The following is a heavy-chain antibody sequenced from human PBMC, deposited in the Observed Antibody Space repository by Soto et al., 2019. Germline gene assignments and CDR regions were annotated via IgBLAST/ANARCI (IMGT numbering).Heavy chain of an antibody. CDR1: GGSISTGGIY. V-gene: IGHV4-31*03. D-gene: IGHD3-16*02. J-gene: IGHJ4*02. CDR2: IYYSGTA. Sequence: PSETLSLTCTVSGGSISTGGIYWSWIRQLPGKGLEWIGYIYYSGTAYYNPSLKSRVSMSVDTSKNQFFLKLTSVTAADTAVYFCARDGGSYPTYGLAHWVQGTLVTVSS. CDR3: ARDGGSYPTYGLAH.